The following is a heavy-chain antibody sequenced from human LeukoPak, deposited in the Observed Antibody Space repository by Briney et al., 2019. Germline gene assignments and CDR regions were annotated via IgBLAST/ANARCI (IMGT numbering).Heavy chain of an antibody. D-gene: IGHD2-15*01. Sequence: GGSLRLSCAASGFTFSSYAMHWVRQAPGKGLEWVAVISYDGSNKYYADSVKGRFTISRDNSKNTLYLQMNSLRAEDTAVYYCARADCSGGSCYFHLNQPADYWGQGTLVTVSS. CDR1: GFTFSSYA. CDR3: ARADCSGGSCYFHLNQPADY. V-gene: IGHV3-30*04. J-gene: IGHJ4*02. CDR2: ISYDGSNK.